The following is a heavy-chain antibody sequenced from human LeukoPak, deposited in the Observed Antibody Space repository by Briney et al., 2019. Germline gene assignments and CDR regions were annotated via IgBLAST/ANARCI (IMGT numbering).Heavy chain of an antibody. D-gene: IGHD3-22*01. CDR1: GGTFSSYA. CDR3: ARAYYYDSSAYYPGGDY. CDR2: INPSGGST. Sequence: ASVKVSCKASGGTFSSYAISWVRQAPGQGLEWMGIINPSGGSTTYAQKFKGRVTMTRDTSTSTVYMELSSLRSEDTALYYCARAYYYDSSAYYPGGDYWGQGILVTVSS. V-gene: IGHV1-46*01. J-gene: IGHJ4*02.